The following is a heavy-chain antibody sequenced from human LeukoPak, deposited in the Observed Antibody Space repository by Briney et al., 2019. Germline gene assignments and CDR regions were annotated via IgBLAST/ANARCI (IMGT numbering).Heavy chain of an antibody. CDR3: ARGPKGYSYAHRSSYYYYYMDV. V-gene: IGHV1-69*05. Sequence: GASVKFSCKASGGTFSSYAISWVRQAPGQGLEWMGGIIPIFGTANYAQKFQGRVTITTDESTSTAYMELSSLRSEDTAVYYYARGPKGYSYAHRSSYYYYYMDVWGKGTTVTVSS. D-gene: IGHD5-18*01. J-gene: IGHJ6*03. CDR2: IIPIFGTA. CDR1: GGTFSSYA.